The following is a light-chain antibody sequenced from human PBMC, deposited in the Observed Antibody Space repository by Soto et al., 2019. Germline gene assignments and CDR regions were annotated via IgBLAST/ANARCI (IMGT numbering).Light chain of an antibody. J-gene: IGKJ4*01. V-gene: IGKV1-39*01. CDR2: AAS. Sequence: DIPMTQSPSTLSSSLGDRVTITCRASQSISSWFAWYQQKPGKAPKLLIYAASSFQSGVPSRFSGSGSGTDFTLTISSLKTEDFATYYCQQSYSTTPTFGGGTKVDIK. CDR3: QQSYSTTPT. CDR1: QSISSW.